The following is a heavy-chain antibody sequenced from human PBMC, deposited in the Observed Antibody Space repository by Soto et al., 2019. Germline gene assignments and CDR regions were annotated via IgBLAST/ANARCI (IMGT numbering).Heavy chain of an antibody. CDR3: AREVLLWSGEFLEDHLYHGMDV. J-gene: IGHJ6*02. CDR1: GFDFNTYW. Sequence: EVQLVDSGGGLVQPGGSLRLSCAGSGFDFNTYWMTWVRQAPGKGLDWVANIKQEGGEKYYVDSVKGRFTISRDNDKNSLYLQMNRLRAEDTAVYYCAREVLLWSGEFLEDHLYHGMDVWGQGTTVTVSS. D-gene: IGHD3-10*01. CDR2: IKQEGGEK. V-gene: IGHV3-7*05.